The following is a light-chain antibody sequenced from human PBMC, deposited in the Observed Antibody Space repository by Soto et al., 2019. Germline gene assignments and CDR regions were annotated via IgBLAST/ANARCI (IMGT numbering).Light chain of an antibody. CDR3: SSYTSSSTGV. V-gene: IGLV2-14*01. Sequence: QSALTQPPSASGTPGQRVSISCTGTSGDVGGHNYVSWYQQHPGKAPKLMIYEVSNRPSGVSNRFSGSKSGNTASLIISGLQAEDEADYYCSSYTSSSTGVFGGGTKLTVL. CDR1: SGDVGGHNY. CDR2: EVS. J-gene: IGLJ3*02.